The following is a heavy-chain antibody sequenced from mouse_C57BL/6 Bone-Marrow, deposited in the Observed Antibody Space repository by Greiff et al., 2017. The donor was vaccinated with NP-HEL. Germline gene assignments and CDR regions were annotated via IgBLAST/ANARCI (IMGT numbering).Heavy chain of an antibody. D-gene: IGHD2-2*01. V-gene: IGHV1-26*01. CDR1: GYTFTDYY. CDR2: INPNNGGT. Sequence: VQLQQSGPELVKPGASVKISCKASGYTFTDYYMNWVKQSHGKSLEWIGDINPNNGGTSYNQKFKGKATLTVDKSSSTAYMELRSLTSEDSAVYYCARSQGLPGDYWGQGTSVTVSS. CDR3: ARSQGLPGDY. J-gene: IGHJ4*01.